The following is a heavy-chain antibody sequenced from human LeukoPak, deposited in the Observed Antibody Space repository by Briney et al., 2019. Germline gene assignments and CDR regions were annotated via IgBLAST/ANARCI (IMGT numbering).Heavy chain of an antibody. Sequence: ASVKASCKASGYTFTGYGISWVRQAPGQGLEWMGWIGPYNGNTNYAQNLQGRVTMTTDTSTSTAYMELGSLGSDDTAVYYCARDQDSLVRGVIGYWGQGTLVTVSS. CDR1: GYTFTGYG. D-gene: IGHD3-10*01. J-gene: IGHJ4*02. CDR2: IGPYNGNT. CDR3: ARDQDSLVRGVIGY. V-gene: IGHV1-18*01.